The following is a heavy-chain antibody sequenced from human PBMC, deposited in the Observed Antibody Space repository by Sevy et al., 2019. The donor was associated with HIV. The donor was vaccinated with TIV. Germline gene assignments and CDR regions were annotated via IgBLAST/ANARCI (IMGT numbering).Heavy chain of an antibody. J-gene: IGHJ3*02. Sequence: GGSLRLSCEGSEFAFSDYSMNWVRQAPGRGLEWLSYISGDGRIIYYAESVKGRFTISRDNAKNSRFLQMSSLRDADTAMSFCARAPISAGWYNCGFDNWGQGTMVTVSS. CDR1: EFAFSDYS. CDR2: ISGDGRII. V-gene: IGHV3-48*02. CDR3: ARAPISAGWYNCGFDN. D-gene: IGHD1-1*01.